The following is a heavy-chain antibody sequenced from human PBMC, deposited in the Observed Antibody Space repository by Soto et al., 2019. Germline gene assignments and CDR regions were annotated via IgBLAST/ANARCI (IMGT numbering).Heavy chain of an antibody. CDR2: VYYSGGT. V-gene: IGHV4-59*01. D-gene: IGHD6-13*01. CDR1: GGPISSYY. Sequence: QVQLQESGPGLVKPSETLSLTCTVSGGPISSYYWTWIRQPPGKGLEWIGYVYYSGGTNCNPSLQSRVTISVDTSKSQFSLNLSSVTAADTAWYYCARNHRYNSSGYESWGQGIRVTVSS. CDR3: ARNHRYNSSGYES. J-gene: IGHJ5*01.